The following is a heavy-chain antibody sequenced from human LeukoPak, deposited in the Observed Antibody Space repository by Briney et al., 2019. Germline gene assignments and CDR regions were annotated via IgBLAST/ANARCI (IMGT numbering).Heavy chain of an antibody. CDR2: ISWDSDSI. CDR3: ARYSRLTADY. CDR1: GFTFDDYA. J-gene: IGHJ4*02. D-gene: IGHD1-14*01. Sequence: GGSLRLSCAVSGFTFDDYAMHWVRQAPGKGLEWVSGISWDSDSIDYADSVKGRFTISRDNAKNSLYLQMNSLRAEDTAVYYCARYSRLTADYWGQGTLVTVSS. V-gene: IGHV3-9*01.